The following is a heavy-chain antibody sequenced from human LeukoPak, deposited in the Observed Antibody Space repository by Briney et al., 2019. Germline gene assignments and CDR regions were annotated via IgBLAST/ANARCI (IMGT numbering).Heavy chain of an antibody. J-gene: IGHJ4*02. CDR1: GFTFSNAW. V-gene: IGHV3-15*01. Sequence: GGSLRLSWAASGFTFSNAWMTWVRQAPGKGLEWVGRIKTKADGGTTDYAGPGKGRFAISRDDSKNTLYLQMNSLKTEDTAVYYCATELYHSASSGDLDHWGQGTLVPVSS. D-gene: IGHD2/OR15-2a*01. CDR3: ATELYHSASSGDLDH. CDR2: IKTKADGGTT.